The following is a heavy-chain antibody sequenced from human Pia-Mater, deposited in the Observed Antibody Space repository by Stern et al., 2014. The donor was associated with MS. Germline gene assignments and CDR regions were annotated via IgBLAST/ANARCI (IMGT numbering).Heavy chain of an antibody. V-gene: IGHV3-23*04. CDR2: ISARGGST. CDR1: GFRFSSYA. Sequence: VQLVQSGGGFVQPGGSLSLSCAASGFRFSSYAMSWVRQTPGKGLDWVSGISARGGSTYYADSVKGRFTISRDKSKNTLFLQMNSLRAEDTAVYYCAKGVWGSYLNAFDMWGQGTMVTVSS. J-gene: IGHJ3*02. D-gene: IGHD3-16*02. CDR3: AKGVWGSYLNAFDM.